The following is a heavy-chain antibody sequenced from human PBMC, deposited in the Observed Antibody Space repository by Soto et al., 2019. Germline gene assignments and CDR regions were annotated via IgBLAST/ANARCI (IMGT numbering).Heavy chain of an antibody. D-gene: IGHD1-1*01. CDR2: IFYSGNT. CDR3: ARGVLA. Sequence: QVQLQESGPGLVKPSQTLSLTCTVSGGSISSGGYFWSWIRPPPGQGLEWIGNIFYSGNTYYNPSIKSRVTISVDTSKNQFSLKLSSLSSANTAVYFCARGVLAWGQGTLVTVSS. CDR1: GGSISSGGYF. V-gene: IGHV4-31*03. J-gene: IGHJ5*02.